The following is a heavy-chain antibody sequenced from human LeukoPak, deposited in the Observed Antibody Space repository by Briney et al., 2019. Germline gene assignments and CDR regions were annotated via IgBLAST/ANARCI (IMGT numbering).Heavy chain of an antibody. J-gene: IGHJ4*02. D-gene: IGHD1-14*01. Sequence: SSETLSLTCTAAGGSISSGSYYWSWIRQPAGKGLEWIGRIYTSGSTNYNPSLKSRVTISVDTSKNQFSLKLSSVTAADTAVYYCARGNPARRGFDYWGQGTLVTVSS. CDR3: ARGNPARRGFDY. V-gene: IGHV4-61*02. CDR1: GGSISSGSYY. CDR2: IYTSGST.